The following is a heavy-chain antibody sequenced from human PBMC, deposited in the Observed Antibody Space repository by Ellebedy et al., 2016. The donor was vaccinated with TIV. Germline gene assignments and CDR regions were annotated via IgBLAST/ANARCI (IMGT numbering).Heavy chain of an antibody. J-gene: IGHJ3*02. V-gene: IGHV1-69*04. D-gene: IGHD1-26*01. CDR3: ARGSGWEDNAFDI. Sequence: AASVKVSCKASGGTFSSYAISWVRQAPGQGLEWMGRIIPILGIANYAQKFQGRVTITADKSTSTAYMELSSLRSEDTAVYYCARGSGWEDNAFDIWGQGTMVTVSS. CDR1: GGTFSSYA. CDR2: IIPILGIA.